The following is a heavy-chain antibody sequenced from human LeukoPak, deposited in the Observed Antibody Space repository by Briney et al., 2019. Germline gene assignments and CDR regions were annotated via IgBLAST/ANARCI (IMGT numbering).Heavy chain of an antibody. J-gene: IGHJ4*02. V-gene: IGHV1-46*01. CDR3: ARPQNSGWHYFDY. D-gene: IGHD5-12*01. Sequence: ASVKVSCKASGYTFTSYHMHWVRQVPGQGLEWMGLINPSGGSTSYAQKFQGRVTMTRDTSTNTVYMELSSLRSEDTAVYYCARPQNSGWHYFDYWGQGTLVTVSS. CDR1: GYTFTSYH. CDR2: INPSGGST.